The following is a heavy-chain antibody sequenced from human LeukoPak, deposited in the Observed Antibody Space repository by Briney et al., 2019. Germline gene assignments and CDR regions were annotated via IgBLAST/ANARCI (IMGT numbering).Heavy chain of an antibody. CDR2: TYYRSTWYN. V-gene: IGHV6-1*01. CDR1: GDSVSSNSVT. CDR3: ARRLTRYDCFDP. D-gene: IGHD1-1*01. Sequence: SQTLSLTCAISGDSVSSNSVTWNWIRQSPSRGLEWLGRTYYRSTWYNDYAVSVRGRTTVNPDTSKNQFSLHLNSVTPEDTAVYYCARRLTRYDCFDPWGQGILVTVSS. J-gene: IGHJ5*02.